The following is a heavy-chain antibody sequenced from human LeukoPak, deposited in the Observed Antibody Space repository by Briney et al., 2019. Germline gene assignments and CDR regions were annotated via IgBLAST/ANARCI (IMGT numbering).Heavy chain of an antibody. CDR2: IHSSGNYI. CDR3: AREWNSRATLDY. V-gene: IGHV3-21*05. CDR1: ASGDDYSSHS. J-gene: IGHJ4*02. Sequence: GGSLRLSCRASASGDDYSSHSMNWVRPAPGKGLEWISYIHSSGNYIFDAASVKGRFTVSRDSARNSLYLQMNSLRVEDTAMYYCAREWNSRATLDYWGQGTLVTVSS. D-gene: IGHD1-1*01.